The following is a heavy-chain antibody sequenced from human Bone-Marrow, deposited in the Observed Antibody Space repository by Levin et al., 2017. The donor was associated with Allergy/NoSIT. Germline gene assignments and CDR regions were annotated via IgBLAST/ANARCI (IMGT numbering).Heavy chain of an antibody. CDR3: ARWNGPEAGRSLDI. CDR2: IWADGGRR. V-gene: IGHV3-33*01. CDR1: GSTFSRYG. D-gene: IGHD6-13*01. Sequence: GGSLRLSCAASGSTFSRYGMHWVRQAPGKGLEWVAVIWADGGRRYYVDSVKGRFTISRDNSKNTLYLQMDSLRVEDTAMYYCARWNGPEAGRSLDIWGQGTAITVSS. J-gene: IGHJ3*02.